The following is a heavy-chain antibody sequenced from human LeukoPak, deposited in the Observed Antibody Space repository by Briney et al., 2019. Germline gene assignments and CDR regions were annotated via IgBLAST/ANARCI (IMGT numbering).Heavy chain of an antibody. CDR1: GYTFTGYY. Sequence: ASVKVSCTASGYTFTGYYMHWVRQAPGQGLEWMGWINPNSGGTNYAQKFQGRVTMTRDTSISTAYMELSRLRSDDTAVYYCARVRGRFGDHTHFDYWGQGTLVTVSS. D-gene: IGHD3-10*01. CDR2: INPNSGGT. J-gene: IGHJ4*02. CDR3: ARVRGRFGDHTHFDY. V-gene: IGHV1-2*02.